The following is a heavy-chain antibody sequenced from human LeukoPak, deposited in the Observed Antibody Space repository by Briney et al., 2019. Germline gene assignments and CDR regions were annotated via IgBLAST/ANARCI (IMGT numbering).Heavy chain of an antibody. J-gene: IGHJ4*02. D-gene: IGHD2-2*01. CDR3: ARKEGRSEYQPSFDS. CDR1: GGSFTGYY. Sequence: SETLSLTCAVYGGSFTGYYWSWIRQTPGEGLEWIGEINHSGTTSYNPSLKSRVTISVDTSKNQFSLKLSSMTAADTAVYYCARKEGRSEYQPSFDSWGQGTLVTVSS. V-gene: IGHV4-34*01. CDR2: INHSGTT.